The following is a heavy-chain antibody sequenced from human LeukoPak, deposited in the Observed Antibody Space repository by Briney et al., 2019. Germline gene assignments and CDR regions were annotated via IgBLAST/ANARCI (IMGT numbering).Heavy chain of an antibody. V-gene: IGHV1-24*01. CDR2: FDPEDGET. CDR3: ATGNITPGMLPH. D-gene: IGHD2-8*01. Sequence: ASVKVSCKVSGYTLTELSMHWVRQAPGKGLEWMGGFDPEDGETIYAQKFQGRVTMTEDTSTDTAYMELSSLRPEDTAVYYCATGNITPGMLPHWGQGTLVTVSS. CDR1: GYTLTELS. J-gene: IGHJ4*02.